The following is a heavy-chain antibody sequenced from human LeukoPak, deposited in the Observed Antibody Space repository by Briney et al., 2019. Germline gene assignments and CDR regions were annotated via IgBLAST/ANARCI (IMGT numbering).Heavy chain of an antibody. CDR3: ARVDYSDFSGQKYFQD. D-gene: IGHD3-22*01. Sequence: GGSLRLSCAASGFSVSSNYMSWVRQAPGKGLEWVSIIYSDGSTYYADSVKGRFTVSRDNSKNTLFLQLNSLRPEDTAVYYWARVDYSDFSGQKYFQDWGQGTLVTVSS. CDR1: GFSVSSNY. V-gene: IGHV3-66*01. CDR2: IYSDGST. J-gene: IGHJ1*01.